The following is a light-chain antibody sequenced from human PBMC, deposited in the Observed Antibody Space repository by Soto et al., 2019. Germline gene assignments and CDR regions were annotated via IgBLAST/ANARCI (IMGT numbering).Light chain of an antibody. Sequence: NELTPSPGTLSLSPGERATLSCRASQSVGTYLAWYQQKPGQAPRLLIYGASNRATGIPDRFSGSGSGTDFTLTISRLEPEDFAVYYCQQYGSSGTFGQGTKVDIK. CDR1: QSVGTY. CDR2: GAS. CDR3: QQYGSSGT. J-gene: IGKJ1*01. V-gene: IGKV3-20*01.